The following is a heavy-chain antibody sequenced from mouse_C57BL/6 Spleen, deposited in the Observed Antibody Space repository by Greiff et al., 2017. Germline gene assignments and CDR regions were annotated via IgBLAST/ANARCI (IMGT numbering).Heavy chain of an antibody. V-gene: IGHV5-4*01. CDR2: ISDGGSYT. CDR1: GFTFSSYA. J-gene: IGHJ4*01. D-gene: IGHD1-1*01. CDR3: AREDYYGSSSMDY. Sequence: DVQLVESGGGLVKPGGSLKLSCAASGFTFSSYAMSWVRQTPEKRLEWVATISDGGSYTYYPDNVKGRFTISRDNAKNNLYLQMSHLKSEDTAMYYCAREDYYGSSSMDYWGQGTSVTVSS.